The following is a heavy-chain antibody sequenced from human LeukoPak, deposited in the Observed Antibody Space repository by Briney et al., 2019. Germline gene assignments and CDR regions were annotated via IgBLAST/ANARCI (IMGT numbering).Heavy chain of an antibody. CDR1: GGSFSDYS. J-gene: IGHJ6*03. CDR2: INHSGGT. D-gene: IGHD4-11*01. CDR3: ARVDYNYSINDWSRTGRGAYPTNYYYMDV. V-gene: IGHV4-34*01. Sequence: SETLSLTCAVYGGSFSDYSWTWIRQPPGKGLQWIGEINHSGGTDHNPSLMSRVIMSVDTSKNQISLKVSSVTAADTAVYYCARVDYNYSINDWSRTGRGAYPTNYYYMDVWGKGTTVTVSS.